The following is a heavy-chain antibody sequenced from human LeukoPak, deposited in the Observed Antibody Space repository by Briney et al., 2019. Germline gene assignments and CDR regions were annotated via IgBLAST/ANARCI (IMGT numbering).Heavy chain of an antibody. CDR1: GGSISSSSYY. Sequence: PSETLSLTCSVSGGSISSSSYYWGWIRQPPGKGLEWIGNIYYSGSTYYNPSLKSRVTISVDTSKNQFSLKLSSVTAADTAVYYCARHAYRSSYSDYWGLGTLVTVSS. CDR3: ARHAYRSSYSDY. D-gene: IGHD6-6*01. J-gene: IGHJ4*02. CDR2: IYYSGST. V-gene: IGHV4-39*01.